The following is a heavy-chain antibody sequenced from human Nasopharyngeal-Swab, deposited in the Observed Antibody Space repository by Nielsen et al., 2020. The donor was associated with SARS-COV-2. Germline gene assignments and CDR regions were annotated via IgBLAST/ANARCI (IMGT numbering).Heavy chain of an antibody. V-gene: IGHV1-2*06. CDR3: ARDGTRYNWNDYYYYGMDV. CDR2: INPNSGGT. Sequence: ASVKVSCKASGYTFTGYYMHWVRQAPGQGLEWMGRINPNSGGTNYAQKFQGRVTMTRDTSIGTAYMELSRLRSDDTAVYYCARDGTRYNWNDYYYYGMDVWGQGTTVTVSS. D-gene: IGHD1-1*01. CDR1: GYTFTGYY. J-gene: IGHJ6*02.